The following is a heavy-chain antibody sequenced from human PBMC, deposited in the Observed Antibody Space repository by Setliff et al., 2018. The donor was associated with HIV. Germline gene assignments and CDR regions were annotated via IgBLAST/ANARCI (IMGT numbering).Heavy chain of an antibody. D-gene: IGHD3-16*02. Sequence: PSETLSLTCAVYGGSFSGYYWSWIRQPPGKGLEWIGEINHSGSTNYNPSLKSRVTISIDTSKNQFSLKVRSVTAADTALYYCARGLPGTYRYSYYYYYMDVWDKGTTVTVSS. V-gene: IGHV4-34*01. CDR3: ARGLPGTYRYSYYYYYMDV. CDR2: INHSGST. J-gene: IGHJ6*03. CDR1: GGSFSGYY.